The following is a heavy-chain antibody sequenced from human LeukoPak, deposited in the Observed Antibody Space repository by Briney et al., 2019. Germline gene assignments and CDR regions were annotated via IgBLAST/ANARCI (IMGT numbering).Heavy chain of an antibody. J-gene: IGHJ3*02. D-gene: IGHD2-21*02. CDR3: ARGRVTATDGFDI. CDR2: INPTGGST. Sequence: ASVNVSYTPSGYTFTIYFIHWVRQAPGEGLEWMGIINPTGGSTRYAQKFQGRVTMTSDTSTSTVYMELSSMRSEDTAVYYCARGRVTATDGFDIWGQGTTVIVSS. CDR1: GYTFTIYF. V-gene: IGHV1-46*01.